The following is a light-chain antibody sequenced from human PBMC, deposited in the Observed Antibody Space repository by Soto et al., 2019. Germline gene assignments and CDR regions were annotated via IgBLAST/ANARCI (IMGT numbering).Light chain of an antibody. CDR2: DAS. CDR1: QSISSW. V-gene: IGKV1-5*01. J-gene: IGKJ2*01. Sequence: DLQMTQSPSTLSASVGDRVTITCRASQSISSWLAWYQQKPGKAPKLLIYDASNLESGVPSRFSGSGSGTEFTLTISSLQPDDFATYYCQQYNSFPDTFGPGTKLEIK. CDR3: QQYNSFPDT.